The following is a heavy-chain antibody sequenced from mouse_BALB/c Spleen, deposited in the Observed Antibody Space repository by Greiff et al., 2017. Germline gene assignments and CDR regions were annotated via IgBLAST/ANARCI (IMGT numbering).Heavy chain of an antibody. CDR2: ILPGSGST. J-gene: IGHJ4*01. CDR1: GYTFSSYW. Sequence: VQLQQSGAELMKPGASVKISCKATGYTFSSYWIEWVKQRPGHGLEWIGEILPGSGSTNYNEKFKGKATFTADTSSNTAYMQLSSLTSEDSAVYYCARGGNPRPYAMDYWGQGTSVTVSS. D-gene: IGHD2-1*01. V-gene: IGHV1-9*01. CDR3: ARGGNPRPYAMDY.